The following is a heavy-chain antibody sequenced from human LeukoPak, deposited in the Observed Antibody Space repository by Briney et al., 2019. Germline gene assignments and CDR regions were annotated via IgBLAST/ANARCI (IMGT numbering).Heavy chain of an antibody. V-gene: IGHV4-39*01. Sequence: SETLSLTCTVSGGSISSSSYYWGWIRQPPGKGLEWIGSIYYSGSTYYNPSLKSRVTISVDTSKNQFSLKLSSVAAADTAVYYCARRDYDTLTGYRYYYYYMDVWGKGTTVTVSS. CDR1: GGSISSSSYY. CDR3: ARRDYDTLTGYRYYYYYMDV. D-gene: IGHD3-9*01. CDR2: IYYSGST. J-gene: IGHJ6*03.